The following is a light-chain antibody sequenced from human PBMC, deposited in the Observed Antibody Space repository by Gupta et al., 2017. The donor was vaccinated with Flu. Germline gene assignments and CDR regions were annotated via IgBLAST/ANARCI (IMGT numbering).Light chain of an antibody. V-gene: IGLV2-14*01. J-gene: IGLJ2*01. Sequence: SDLTQPASVSGSPAPSITIACTGTSSDVGGYNYVSWDQQHPVKSHKLMIYEVSNRPSGVATRFSGSKSGNTASLTISVRTEEDAADYYISSDTSSITLVFGGGTKLTVL. CDR1: SSDVGGYNY. CDR2: EVS. CDR3: SSDTSSITLV.